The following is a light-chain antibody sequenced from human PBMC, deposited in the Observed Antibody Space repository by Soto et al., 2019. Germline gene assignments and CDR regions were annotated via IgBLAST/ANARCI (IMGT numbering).Light chain of an antibody. Sequence: QSALTQPASVSGSPGQSITISCTGTSSDVGSYKLVSWYQQHPGKAPKLMIYEGSKRPSGVSNRFSGSKSGNTASLTISGLQAEDEADYYCCSYAGSGTYVFGTGTKVTVL. CDR2: EGS. CDR1: SSDVGSYKL. J-gene: IGLJ1*01. V-gene: IGLV2-23*01. CDR3: CSYAGSGTYV.